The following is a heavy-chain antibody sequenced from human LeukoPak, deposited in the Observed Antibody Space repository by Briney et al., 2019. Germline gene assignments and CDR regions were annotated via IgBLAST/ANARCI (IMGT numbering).Heavy chain of an antibody. CDR2: IYSGGIT. Sequence: GGSLRLSCAASGFTVSSNYMSWVRQAPGKGLEWVSVIYSGGITYYADSVKGRFTTSRDNSKNTLYLQMNSLRAEDTAVYYCARDQRGRLNYWGQGTLVTVSS. CDR3: ARDQRGRLNY. J-gene: IGHJ4*02. D-gene: IGHD3-16*01. V-gene: IGHV3-53*01. CDR1: GFTVSSNY.